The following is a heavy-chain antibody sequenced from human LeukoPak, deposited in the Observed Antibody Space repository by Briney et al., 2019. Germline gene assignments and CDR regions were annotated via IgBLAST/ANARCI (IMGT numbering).Heavy chain of an antibody. V-gene: IGHV4-61*02. CDR1: GGSISSGSYY. CDR2: IYTSGST. J-gene: IGHJ4*02. Sequence: SQTLSLTCTVSGGSISSGSYYWSWIRQPAGKGLEWIGRIYTSGSTNYNPSLKSRVTISVDTSKNHFSLKLSSVTAADTAVYYCATPKGYYYGSGPGYFDYWGQGTLVTVSS. D-gene: IGHD3-10*01. CDR3: ATPKGYYYGSGPGYFDY.